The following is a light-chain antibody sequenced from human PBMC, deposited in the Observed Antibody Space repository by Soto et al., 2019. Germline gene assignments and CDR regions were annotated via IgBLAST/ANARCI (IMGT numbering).Light chain of an antibody. CDR2: GAS. Sequence: EIVLTQSPGTLSLSPGERATLSCRASQSVSSSYLAWYQQKPGQAPRLLIYGASSRATGIPDRFSGSGSGTDFTLTISRLEAEDFAVYYCQQYGSLPQTFGQGTKVEIK. CDR3: QQYGSLPQT. J-gene: IGKJ1*01. CDR1: QSVSSSY. V-gene: IGKV3-20*01.